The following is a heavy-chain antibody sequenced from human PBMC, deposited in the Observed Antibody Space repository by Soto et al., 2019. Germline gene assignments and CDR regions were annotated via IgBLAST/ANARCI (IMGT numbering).Heavy chain of an antibody. CDR3: ARGHPFSSGWIYYYYYGMDV. CDR2: INHSGST. Sequence: SETLSLTCAVYGGSFSGYYWSWIRQPPGKGLEWIGEINHSGSTNYNPSLKSRVTISVDTSKNQFSLKLSSVTAADTAVYYCARGHPFSSGWIYYYYYGMDVWGQGTTVTVSS. V-gene: IGHV4-34*01. D-gene: IGHD6-19*01. CDR1: GGSFSGYY. J-gene: IGHJ6*02.